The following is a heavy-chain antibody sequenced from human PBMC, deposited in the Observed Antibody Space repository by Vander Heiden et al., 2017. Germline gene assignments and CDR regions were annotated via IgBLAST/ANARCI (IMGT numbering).Heavy chain of an antibody. CDR2: VYTGGST. J-gene: IGHJ3*02. Sequence: EVQLVESGGGLIQPGGSLRLSCAASGFTVSSNYMLWVRQAPGKGLEWVSVVYTGGSTYYADSVKGRFTISRDNSKNTLYLQMNSLRAEDTAVYYCARGFGSGTYYSDAFDIWGQGTVVTVSS. CDR3: ARGFGSGTYYSDAFDI. CDR1: GFTVSSNY. V-gene: IGHV3-53*01. D-gene: IGHD1-26*01.